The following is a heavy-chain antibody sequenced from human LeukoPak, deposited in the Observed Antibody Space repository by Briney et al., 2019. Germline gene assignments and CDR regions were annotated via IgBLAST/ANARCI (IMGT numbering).Heavy chain of an antibody. J-gene: IGHJ3*02. CDR2: IYYSGST. CDR1: GGSISSSSYY. CDR3: ASLNELRYFDWLSPGGGDAFDI. D-gene: IGHD3-9*01. Sequence: SETLSLTCTVSGGSISSSSYYWGWIRQPPGKGLEWIGSIYYSGSTYYNPSLKSRVTISVDTSKNQFSLKLSSVTAADTAVYYCASLNELRYFDWLSPGGGDAFDIWGQGTMVTVSS. V-gene: IGHV4-39*01.